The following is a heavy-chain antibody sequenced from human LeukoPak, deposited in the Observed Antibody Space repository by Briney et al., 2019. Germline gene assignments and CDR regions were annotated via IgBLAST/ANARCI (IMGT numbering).Heavy chain of an antibody. Sequence: GGSLRLSCAASGFTFSSYIMNWVRQAPGKGLEWVAIISYDGSTKSYGDSVKGRFTISGDNSKNTVYLQMNSLKTEDTAVYYCARDWWGYSSSWGLFDYWGQGTLVTVSS. CDR3: ARDWWGYSSSWGLFDY. V-gene: IGHV3-30-3*01. D-gene: IGHD6-13*01. CDR2: ISYDGSTK. CDR1: GFTFSSYI. J-gene: IGHJ4*02.